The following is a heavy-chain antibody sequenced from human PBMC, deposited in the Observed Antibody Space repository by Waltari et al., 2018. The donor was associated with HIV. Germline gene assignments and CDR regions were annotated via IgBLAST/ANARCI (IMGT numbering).Heavy chain of an antibody. CDR3: ARSYYDSSGYHLFDY. J-gene: IGHJ4*02. CDR1: GGSISSYY. Sequence: QVQLQESGPGLVKPSETLSLTCTVSGGSISSYYWSWIRQPPGKGLEWIGYIYYSGSTNYNPSLESRVTISVDTSKNQFSRKLTSVTAADTAVYYCARSYYDSSGYHLFDYWGQGTLVTVSS. V-gene: IGHV4-59*01. D-gene: IGHD3-22*01. CDR2: IYYSGST.